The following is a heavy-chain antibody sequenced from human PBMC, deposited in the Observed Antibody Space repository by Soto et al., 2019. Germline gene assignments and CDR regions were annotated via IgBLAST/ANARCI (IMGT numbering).Heavy chain of an antibody. J-gene: IGHJ5*02. Sequence: QITLKESGPTLVRPTQTLTLTCTFSGFSLSTSGVGVGWIRQPPGKALEWLALIYWDDDKRYSPSLKSRFTITKDTYKNQVLLTMTNMDPVDTATYYCAHRQGEDMVVVPAARMEGWFDPWGKETLVTVSS. CDR2: IYWDDDK. CDR3: AHRQGEDMVVVPAARMEGWFDP. V-gene: IGHV2-5*02. D-gene: IGHD2-2*01. CDR1: GFSLSTSGVG.